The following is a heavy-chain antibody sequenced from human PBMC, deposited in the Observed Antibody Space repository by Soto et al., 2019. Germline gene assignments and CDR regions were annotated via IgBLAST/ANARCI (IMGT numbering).Heavy chain of an antibody. Sequence: QITLKESGPTLVKPTQTLTLTCTFSGFSLSTSGVGVGWIRQPPGKALEWLALIYWDDDKRYSPSLKSRLTTPKDPTKNQVVLTMTNMALVNTAKYYCPLTFRGLPFDIGGQGTMFTVSS. CDR3: PLTFRGLPFDI. CDR2: IYWDDDK. V-gene: IGHV2-5*02. D-gene: IGHD3-10*01. CDR1: GFSLSTSGVG. J-gene: IGHJ3*02.